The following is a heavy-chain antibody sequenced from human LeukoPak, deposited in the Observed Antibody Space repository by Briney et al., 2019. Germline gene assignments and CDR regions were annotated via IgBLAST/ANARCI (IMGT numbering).Heavy chain of an antibody. CDR3: ARDGAGPYIGVPLSLPLDY. J-gene: IGHJ4*02. Sequence: SVKVSCKASGGTFSSYAISWVRQAPGQGLEWMGGIIPIFGTANYAQKFQGRVTITTDESTSTAYMELSSLRSEDTAVYYCARDGAGPYIGVPLSLPLDYWGQGTLVTVSS. CDR1: GGTFSSYA. CDR2: IIPIFGTA. D-gene: IGHD3-10*01. V-gene: IGHV1-69*05.